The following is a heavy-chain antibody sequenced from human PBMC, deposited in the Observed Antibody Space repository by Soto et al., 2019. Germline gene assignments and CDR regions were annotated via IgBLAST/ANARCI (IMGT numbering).Heavy chain of an antibody. CDR2: ISAYNGNT. D-gene: IGHD2-15*01. J-gene: IGHJ4*02. V-gene: IGHV1-18*01. CDR3: ARDAQDIVVVVAAPYFDY. CDR1: GYTFTSYG. Sequence: GASVKVSCKASGYTFTSYGISWVRQAPGQGLEWMGWISAYNGNTNYAQKLQGRVTMTTDTSTSTAYMELRSLRSDDTAVYYCARDAQDIVVVVAAPYFDYWGQGTLVTVSS.